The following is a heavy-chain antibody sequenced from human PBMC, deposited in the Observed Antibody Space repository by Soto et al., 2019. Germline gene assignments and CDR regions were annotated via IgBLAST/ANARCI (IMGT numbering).Heavy chain of an antibody. CDR1: GYTFTSYD. V-gene: IGHV1-8*01. CDR3: ARYLGKSNGRRGDV. Sequence: QVQLVQSGAEVKKPGASVKVSCKASGYTFTSYDINWVRQATGQGLEWMGWMNPNSGNTGYAQKFQGRVTMTRNTSISTAYMELSSLRSEDTAIYFCARYLGKSNGRRGDVWGQGTTVTVSS. J-gene: IGHJ6*02. D-gene: IGHD7-27*01. CDR2: MNPNSGNT.